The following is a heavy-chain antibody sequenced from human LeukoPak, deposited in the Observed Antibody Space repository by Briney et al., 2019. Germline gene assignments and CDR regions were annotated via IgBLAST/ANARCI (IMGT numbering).Heavy chain of an antibody. V-gene: IGHV3-23*01. CDR3: AGLHTVTTFDF. J-gene: IGHJ4*02. CDR2: ITASGDST. CDR1: GFTFSSYA. D-gene: IGHD4-17*01. Sequence: PGGSLRLSCAASGFTFSSYAMSWVRQAPGKGLERVSGITASGDSTYYADSVKGRFTISRDTSKNTLYLQMSSLRAEDTAVYYCAGLHTVTTFDFWGQGTLVTVSS.